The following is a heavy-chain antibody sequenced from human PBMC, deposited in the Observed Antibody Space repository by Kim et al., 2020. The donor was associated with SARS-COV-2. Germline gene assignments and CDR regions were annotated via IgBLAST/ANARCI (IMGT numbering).Heavy chain of an antibody. D-gene: IGHD4-17*01. J-gene: IGHJ5*02. Sequence: SETLSLTCTVSGGSISSYYWSWIRQPAGKGLEWIGRIYTSGSTNYNPSLKSRVTMSVDTSKNQFSLKLSSVTAADTAVYYCARDSSGDYGDYGPTYNWFDPWGQGTLVTVSS. CDR1: GGSISSYY. V-gene: IGHV4-4*07. CDR2: IYTSGST. CDR3: ARDSSGDYGDYGPTYNWFDP.